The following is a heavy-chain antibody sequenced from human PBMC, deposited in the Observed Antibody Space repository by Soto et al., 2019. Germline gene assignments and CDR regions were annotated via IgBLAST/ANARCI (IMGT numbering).Heavy chain of an antibody. CDR2: ISYDGSNK. CDR1: GFTFSSYG. J-gene: IGHJ4*02. Sequence: ESGGGVVQPGRSLRLSCAASGFTFSSYGMHWVRQAPGKGLEWVAVISYDGSNKYYADSVKGRFTISRDNSKNTLYLQMNSLRAEDTAVYYCAKDPRRYCSSTSCQGFDYWGQGTLVTVSS. D-gene: IGHD2-2*01. CDR3: AKDPRRYCSSTSCQGFDY. V-gene: IGHV3-30*18.